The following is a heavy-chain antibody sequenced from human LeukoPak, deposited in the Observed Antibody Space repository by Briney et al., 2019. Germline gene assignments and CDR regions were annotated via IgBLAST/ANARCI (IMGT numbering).Heavy chain of an antibody. CDR2: ISYDGSNK. CDR1: GFTFSSYA. D-gene: IGHD2-2*01. V-gene: IGHV3-30-3*01. Sequence: GGSLRLSCVASGFTFSSYAMHWVRQAPGKGLEWVAVISYDGSNKYYADSVKGRFTISRDNSKNTLYLQMNSLRAEDTAVYYSPRERSAVPAAVPGGWFDPGGRGTLVTVSS. J-gene: IGHJ5*02. CDR3: PRERSAVPAAVPGGWFDP.